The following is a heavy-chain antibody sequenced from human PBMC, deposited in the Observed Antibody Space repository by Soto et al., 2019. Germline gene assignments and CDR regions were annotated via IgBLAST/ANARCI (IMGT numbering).Heavy chain of an antibody. V-gene: IGHV4-59*08. CDR2: IYYSGST. CDR1: GGSISSYY. Sequence: SETLSLTCTVSGGSISSYYWSWIRQPPGKGLEWIGYIYYSGSTNYNPPLKSRVTISVDTSKKQFSLKLSSVTAADTAVYYCARHSGTMFRGVISLINYYYGMDVWGQGTTVTDSS. CDR3: ARHSGTMFRGVISLINYYYGMDV. D-gene: IGHD3-10*01. J-gene: IGHJ6*02.